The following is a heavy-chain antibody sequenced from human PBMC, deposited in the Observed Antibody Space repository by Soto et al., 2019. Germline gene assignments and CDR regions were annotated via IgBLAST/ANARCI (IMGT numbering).Heavy chain of an antibody. Sequence: NPSETLSLTCTVSGGSISGHSWVWIRQPAGKGLEWIGHIYPSGSTSYNPSLRSRVTMSLDTSSNQIFLNLTSVTAVDTAVFYCVRGRSYSVYDFWGPGTLVTVSS. CDR1: GGSISGHS. J-gene: IGHJ4*02. V-gene: IGHV4-4*07. CDR3: VRGRSYSVYDF. CDR2: IYPSGST. D-gene: IGHD5-12*01.